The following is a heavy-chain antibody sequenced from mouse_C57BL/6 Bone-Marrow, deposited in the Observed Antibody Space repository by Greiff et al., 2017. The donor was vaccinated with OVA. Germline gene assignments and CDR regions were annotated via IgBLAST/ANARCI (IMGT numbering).Heavy chain of an antibody. CDR3: ARYPNWDGDAMDY. CDR1: GYTFTSYW. D-gene: IGHD4-1*01. CDR2: IHPNSGST. J-gene: IGHJ4*01. V-gene: IGHV1-64*01. Sequence: VQLQQPGAELVKPGASVKLSCKASGYTFTSYWMHWVKQRPGQGLEWIGMIHPNSGSTNYNEKFKSKATLTVDNSSSTAYMQLSSLTSEDSAVYYCARYPNWDGDAMDYWGQGTSVTVSS.